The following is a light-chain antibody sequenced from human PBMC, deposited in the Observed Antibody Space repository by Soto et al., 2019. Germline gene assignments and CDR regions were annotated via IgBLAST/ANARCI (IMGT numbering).Light chain of an antibody. CDR3: QHDGISIT. J-gene: IGKJ5*01. Sequence: EILLTQSPGTLSLSPGERATLSCRASQSVGRSYLAWYKQKPCQAPRLLIYAASSRATGIPDRLSGSESGTGFTLTISRMEPDDFAVYYCQHDGISITFGQGTRLEIK. CDR2: AAS. CDR1: QSVGRSY. V-gene: IGKV3-20*01.